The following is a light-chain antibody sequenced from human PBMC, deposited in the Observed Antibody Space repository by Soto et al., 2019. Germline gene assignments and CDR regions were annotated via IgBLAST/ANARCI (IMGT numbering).Light chain of an antibody. CDR2: WAS. J-gene: IGKJ3*01. Sequence: IVMTQSPDSLGVSLGERATINCKSSQSGFYTSKNLNYLAWYRQRPGQPPQLLIRWASTRQSGVPDRFTVSGSGTDFTLTIGSLRTEDVATYYCQQYYSAPFTVGPGTKVDV. CDR3: QQYYSAPFT. CDR1: QSGFYTSKNLNY. V-gene: IGKV4-1*01.